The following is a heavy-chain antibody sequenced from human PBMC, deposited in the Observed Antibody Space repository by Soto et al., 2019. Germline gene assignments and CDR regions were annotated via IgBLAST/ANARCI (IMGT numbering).Heavy chain of an antibody. D-gene: IGHD5-12*01. CDR2: INHSGST. CDR3: ARWEGDGYNRY. CDR1: GGSFSGYY. V-gene: IGHV4-34*01. Sequence: QVQLQQWGAGLLKPSETLSLTCAVYGGSFSGYYWSWIRQPPGKGLEWIGEINHSGSTNYNPSLKSXXTXSXXTSKNQFSLKLSSVTAADTAVYYCARWEGDGYNRYWGQGTLVTVSS. J-gene: IGHJ4*02.